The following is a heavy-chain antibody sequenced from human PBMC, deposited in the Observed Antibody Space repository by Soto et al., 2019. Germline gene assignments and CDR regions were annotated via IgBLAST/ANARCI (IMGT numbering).Heavy chain of an antibody. CDR2: INPSGST. J-gene: IGHJ4*02. Sequence: SETLSLTCTVYDGSSSGYYWSWVRQPPGKGLEWIGEINPSGSTNYNPSLKSRVTISVDTSNNQFSLNVNSVTAADTAVYYCARGRITMLHWGQGTLVTVSS. V-gene: IGHV4-34*01. CDR1: DGSSSGYY. CDR3: ARGRITMLH. D-gene: IGHD3-10*02.